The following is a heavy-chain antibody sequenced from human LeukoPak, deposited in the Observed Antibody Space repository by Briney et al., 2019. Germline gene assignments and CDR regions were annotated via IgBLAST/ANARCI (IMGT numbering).Heavy chain of an antibody. CDR2: ISDSGGST. D-gene: IGHD6-19*01. CDR3: AKGRYSSGWYPGVQDY. Sequence: GGSLRLSCAASGFTCSSYAMSWVRQAPGKGLGWVSTISDSGGSTYYADSVKGRFTISRDNSKNTLYLQMNSLRAEDTAVYYCAKGRYSSGWYPGVQDYWGQGTLVTVSS. CDR1: GFTCSSYA. J-gene: IGHJ4*02. V-gene: IGHV3-23*01.